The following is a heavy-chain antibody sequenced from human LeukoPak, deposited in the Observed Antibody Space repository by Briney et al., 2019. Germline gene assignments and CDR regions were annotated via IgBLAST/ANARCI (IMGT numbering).Heavy chain of an antibody. CDR3: ARDGENDAFDI. CDR2: IIPIFGTA. CDR1: GGTFSSYA. V-gene: IGHV1-69*05. J-gene: IGHJ3*02. Sequence: SVKVSCKASGGTFSSYAISWVRQAPGQGLEWMGRIIPIFGTANYAQKFQGRVTITTDKSTSTAYMELSSLRSEDTAVYYCARDGENDAFDIWGQGTMVTVSS.